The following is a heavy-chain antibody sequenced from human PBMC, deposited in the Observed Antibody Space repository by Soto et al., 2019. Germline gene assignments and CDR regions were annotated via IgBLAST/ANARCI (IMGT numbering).Heavy chain of an antibody. CDR3: AAAGYSDNSGYSDDY. V-gene: IGHV1-58*01. D-gene: IGHD3-22*01. Sequence: QMQVVQSGPEVKKPGTSVKVSCKASGFTFTSSTVQWVRQARGQRLEWIGWIVVGSGDTTYAQKFQERVTITRDMSTSTAYMELSSLRSEETAVYYCAAAGYSDNSGYSDDYWGQGTLVTVSS. CDR2: IVVGSGDT. J-gene: IGHJ4*02. CDR1: GFTFTSST.